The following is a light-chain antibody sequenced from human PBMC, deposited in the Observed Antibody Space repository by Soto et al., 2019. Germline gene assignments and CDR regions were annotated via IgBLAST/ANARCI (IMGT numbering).Light chain of an antibody. Sequence: TVLQPSTATLPLTPGRRAPLSCRASQSVRSYLAWYQQKPGQAPRLLIYDASNRATGIPARFSGGGSGTDFTLTISSLEPEDFAVYYCQQRSNWPPTFGQGTNVDIK. CDR2: DAS. J-gene: IGKJ1*01. V-gene: IGKV3-11*01. CDR1: QSVRSY. CDR3: QQRSNWPPT.